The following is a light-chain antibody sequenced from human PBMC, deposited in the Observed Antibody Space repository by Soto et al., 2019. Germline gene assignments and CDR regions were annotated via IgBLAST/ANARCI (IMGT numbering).Light chain of an antibody. CDR1: SSDVGGYNY. CDR2: DVS. V-gene: IGLV2-14*01. CDR3: SSYTSSGTLVV. J-gene: IGLJ2*01. Sequence: QSALTQPASVSGSPGQSITISCTGTSSDVGGYNYVSWYQQHPGKATKLMIYDVSNRPSGVSNRFSGSKSGNTASLTISGLQDEDEADYYCSSYTSSGTLVVFGGGTKLTVL.